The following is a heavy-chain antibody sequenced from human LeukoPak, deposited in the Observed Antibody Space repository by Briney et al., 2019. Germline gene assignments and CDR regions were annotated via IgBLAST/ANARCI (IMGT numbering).Heavy chain of an antibody. V-gene: IGHV3-64*01. Sequence: GASLRLSCAASGFTFSTYAIYWVRQAPGKGLEYDSGISGNGRNTYYGNSVKGRFTISRDNSKNTLYLQMGSLRAEDMGVYYCARVSSSGWYAFDFWGQGTMVTVSS. J-gene: IGHJ3*01. D-gene: IGHD6-19*01. CDR2: ISGNGRNT. CDR1: GFTFSTYA. CDR3: ARVSSSGWYAFDF.